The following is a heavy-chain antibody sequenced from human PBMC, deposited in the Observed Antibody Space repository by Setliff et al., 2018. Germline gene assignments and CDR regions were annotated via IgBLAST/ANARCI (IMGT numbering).Heavy chain of an antibody. J-gene: IGHJ4*02. CDR2: IIPIFGTA. D-gene: IGHD6-19*01. V-gene: IGHV1-69*05. CDR1: GGTFSSYA. CDR3: ATGGYSSGWYPDY. Sequence: ASVKVSCKASGGTFSSYAISWVRQAPGQGLEWMGGIIPIFGTANYAQKFQGRVTITTDESTSTAYMELSSLRSEDTAVYYCATGGYSSGWYPDYWGQGTLVTVSS.